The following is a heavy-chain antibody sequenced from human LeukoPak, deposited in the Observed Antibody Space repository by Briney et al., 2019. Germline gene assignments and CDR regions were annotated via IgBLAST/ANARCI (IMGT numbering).Heavy chain of an antibody. V-gene: IGHV1-69*05. Sequence: SVKVSCKASGGTFSSYAISWVRQAPGQGLKWMGGIIPIFGTANYAQKFQGRVTITTDESTSTAYMELSSLRSEDTAVYYCARSPTVTNNYYYYYMDVWGKGTTVTVSS. CDR1: GGTFSSYA. CDR3: ARSPTVTNNYYYYYMDV. D-gene: IGHD4-11*01. CDR2: IIPIFGTA. J-gene: IGHJ6*03.